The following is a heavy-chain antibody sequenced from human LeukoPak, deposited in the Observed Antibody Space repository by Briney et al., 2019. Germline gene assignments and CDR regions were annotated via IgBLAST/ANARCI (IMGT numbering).Heavy chain of an antibody. CDR2: IHYSGAT. CDR3: ATLRGSSSAVFDY. J-gene: IGHJ4*02. V-gene: IGHV4-59*08. Sequence: SETLSLTCTVSSGSISSDYWSWIRQHPGKGLEWIGYIHYSGATNYRPSLNSRVTISVDTSKNQFSLNLRSVTAADTAVYYCATLRGSSSAVFDYWGQGTLVTVSS. D-gene: IGHD2-2*01. CDR1: SGSISSDY.